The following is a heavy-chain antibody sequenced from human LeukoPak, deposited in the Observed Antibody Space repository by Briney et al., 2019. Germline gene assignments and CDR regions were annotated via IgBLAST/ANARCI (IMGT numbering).Heavy chain of an antibody. D-gene: IGHD2-2*01. Sequence: PSETLSLTCTVSNGSISNSRYYWAWIRQPPGKGLEWIGSVYYSGSTHYHPSQKSRITITVDTSKNQFFLRLSSGTVADTAVYYCARNCSRKTCSCTFDLWGRGTTVTVSS. J-gene: IGHJ3*01. V-gene: IGHV4-39*01. CDR2: VYYSGST. CDR3: ARNCSRKTCSCTFDL. CDR1: NGSISNSRYY.